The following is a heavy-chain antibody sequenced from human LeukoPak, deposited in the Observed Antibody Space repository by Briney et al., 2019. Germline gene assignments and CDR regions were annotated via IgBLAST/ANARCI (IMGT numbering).Heavy chain of an antibody. V-gene: IGHV4-39*01. J-gene: IGHJ3*02. CDR3: ARHGGPIVGATRLAFDI. CDR2: IYYSGST. D-gene: IGHD1-26*01. CDR1: GGSISSSSYY. Sequence: SETLSLTCTVSGGSISSSSYYWGWIRQPPGKGLEWIGSIYYSGSTYYNPSLKSRVTISVDTSKNQFSLKLSSVTAADTAVYYCARHGGPIVGATRLAFDIWGQGTMVTVSS.